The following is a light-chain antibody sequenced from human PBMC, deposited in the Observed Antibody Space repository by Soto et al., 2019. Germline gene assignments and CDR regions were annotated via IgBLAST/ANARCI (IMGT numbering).Light chain of an antibody. V-gene: IGLV1-44*01. J-gene: IGLJ3*02. CDR3: AAWDDSLSGLV. CDR2: TND. CDR1: SSNVGINT. Sequence: QSVLTQPPSTSATPGQRVTISCSGSSSNVGINTVSWYQQVPGTAPRLLIYTNDQRPSGVPGRFSGSKSGTSASLAIGGLQSEDEADYYCAAWDDSLSGLVFGGGTNLTVL.